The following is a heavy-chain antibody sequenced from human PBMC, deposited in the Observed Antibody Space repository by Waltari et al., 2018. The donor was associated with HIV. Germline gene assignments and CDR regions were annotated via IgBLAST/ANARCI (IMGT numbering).Heavy chain of an antibody. J-gene: IGHJ4*02. D-gene: IGHD3-16*01. Sequence: QARLVQSGAEGKNPGASVAASGATSGSHFAAYHIYWLRQAPGEGLEWLGWINPSNGATDYGQRCQGWVTVTRDTSSETVYLTVNRLRYEDTAIYYCARGESATWANLDFWGQGTLVSVSS. CDR2: INPSNGAT. CDR3: ARGESATWANLDF. V-gene: IGHV1-2*04. CDR1: GSHFAAYH.